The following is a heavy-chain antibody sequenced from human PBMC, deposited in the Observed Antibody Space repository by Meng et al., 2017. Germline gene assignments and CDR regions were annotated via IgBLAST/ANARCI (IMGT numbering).Heavy chain of an antibody. Sequence: GGSLRLSCKGSGYSFTSYWIGWVRQMPGKGLEWMGIIYPSDSDTRYSPSFQGQVTISADKSISTAYLQWSSLKASDTAMYYCARVVDYGDYFDYWGQGTLVTVSS. CDR3: ARVVDYGDYFDY. J-gene: IGHJ4*02. D-gene: IGHD4-17*01. CDR1: GYSFTSYW. V-gene: IGHV5-51*01. CDR2: IYPSDSDT.